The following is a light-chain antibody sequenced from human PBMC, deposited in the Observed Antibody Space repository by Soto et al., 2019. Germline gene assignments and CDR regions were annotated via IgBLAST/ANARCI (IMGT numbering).Light chain of an antibody. CDR1: QSLLHSNGYNY. V-gene: IGKV2-28*01. Sequence: DIVMTQSPLSLPVTPGEPASISCRSSQSLLHSNGYNYLDWYLQKPGQSPQVLIYLGSNRASGVPDRFSGSGPGTDFTLKISRVEAEDVGVYYCMQALQTPLTFGGGTKVEIK. J-gene: IGKJ4*01. CDR3: MQALQTPLT. CDR2: LGS.